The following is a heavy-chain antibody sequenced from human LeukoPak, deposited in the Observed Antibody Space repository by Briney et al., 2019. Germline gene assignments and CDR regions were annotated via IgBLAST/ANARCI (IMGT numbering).Heavy chain of an antibody. CDR1: GFTLSSYA. V-gene: IGHV3-21*01. J-gene: IGHJ3*02. D-gene: IGHD4-23*01. Sequence: GESLRLSCTGSGFTLSSYAMNWVRRAPGQGLEWVSSISSSSSDIYYTDSVKGRFTISRDNAKNSLYLQMNSLRAEDPAVYYCVTDYGGSSGAFDIWGQGTMVTVSS. CDR2: ISSSSSDI. CDR3: VTDYGGSSGAFDI.